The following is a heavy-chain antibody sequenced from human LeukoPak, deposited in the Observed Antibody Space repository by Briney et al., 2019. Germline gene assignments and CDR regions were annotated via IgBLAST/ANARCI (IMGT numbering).Heavy chain of an antibody. Sequence: SGRSLRLSCAASGFTFSSYGMHWVRQAPGKGLEWVAVISYDESNKYYADSVKGRFTISRDNSKNALYLQMNSLRAEDTAVYYCAKDLGRGYGMDVWGQETTVTVSS. J-gene: IGHJ6*02. D-gene: IGHD1-26*01. CDR1: GFTFSSYG. CDR3: AKDLGRGYGMDV. CDR2: ISYDESNK. V-gene: IGHV3-30*18.